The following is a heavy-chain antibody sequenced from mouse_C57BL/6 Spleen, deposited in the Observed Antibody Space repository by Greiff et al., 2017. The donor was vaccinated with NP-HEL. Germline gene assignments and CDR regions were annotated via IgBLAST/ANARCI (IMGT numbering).Heavy chain of an antibody. V-gene: IGHV1-76*01. Sequence: VQLQQSGAELVRPGASVKLSCKASGYTFTDYYINWVKQRPGQGLEWIARIYPGSGNTYYNEKFKGKATLTAEKSSSPAYMQLSSLTSEDSAVYFCARSLYSNYPYFDYWGQGTTLTVSS. CDR3: ARSLYSNYPYFDY. J-gene: IGHJ2*01. CDR1: GYTFTDYY. CDR2: IYPGSGNT. D-gene: IGHD2-5*01.